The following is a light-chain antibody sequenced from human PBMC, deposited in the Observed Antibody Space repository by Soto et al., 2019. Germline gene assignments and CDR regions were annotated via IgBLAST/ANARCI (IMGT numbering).Light chain of an antibody. CDR2: DAS. J-gene: IGKJ1*01. V-gene: IGKV3-11*01. CDR3: QPRSNWWP. CDR1: QSVSSY. Sequence: VMTQSPAAVSVSPGERATLSCRASQSVSSYLAWYQQKPGQAPRLLIYDASNRATGIPARFSGSGSGTDFTLTISSLEPEDFAVYYCQPRSNWWPFGQGTKVDIK.